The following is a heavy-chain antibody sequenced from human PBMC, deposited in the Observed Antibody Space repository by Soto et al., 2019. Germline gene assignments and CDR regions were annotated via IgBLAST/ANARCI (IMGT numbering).Heavy chain of an antibody. V-gene: IGHV4-31*03. Sequence: SGSTALSCTARRDCINRADADCSFIRHHPEKGLEWIGDIYNSGSTNYNPSLKSRVTISVDKSKKQFSLKLSSVTAADTAVYYCAREVDSYGPPRLDAFDIWGQGIMGSVSS. CDR2: IYNSGST. D-gene: IGHD5-18*01. CDR3: AREVDSYGPPRLDAFDI. CDR1: RDCINRADAD. J-gene: IGHJ3*02.